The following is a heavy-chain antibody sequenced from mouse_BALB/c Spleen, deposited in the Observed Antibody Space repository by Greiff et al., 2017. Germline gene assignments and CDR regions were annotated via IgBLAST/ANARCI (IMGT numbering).Heavy chain of an antibody. CDR2: IWRGGST. CDR1: GFSLTSYG. CDR3: ARYRYDVFDY. V-gene: IGHV2-2*02. Sequence: QVQLQQSGPGLVQPSQSLSITCTVSGFSLTSYGVHWVRQSPGKGLEWLGVIWRGGSTDYNAAFISRLSISKDNSKSQVFFKLNSLQANDTAIYYCARYRYDVFDYWGQGTTLTVSS. D-gene: IGHD2-14*01. J-gene: IGHJ2*01.